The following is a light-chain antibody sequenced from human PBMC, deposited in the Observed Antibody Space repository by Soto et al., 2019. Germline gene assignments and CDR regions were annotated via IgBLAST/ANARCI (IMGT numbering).Light chain of an antibody. CDR3: QRSFRTPLT. V-gene: IGKV1-39*01. CDR1: QSISSY. J-gene: IGKJ4*01. CDR2: AAS. Sequence: DIQMTQSLSSLSASVGDRVTITCRAIQSISSYLNWYQQKPGKAPKLLIYAASSLQSGVPSRFSGSGSGTDFTLTISSLQPEDFATYYCQRSFRTPLTFGGGTKVEIK.